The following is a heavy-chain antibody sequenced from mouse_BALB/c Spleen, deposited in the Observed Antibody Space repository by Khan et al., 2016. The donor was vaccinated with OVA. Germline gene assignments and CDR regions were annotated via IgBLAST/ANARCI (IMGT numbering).Heavy chain of an antibody. CDR1: GFTFSNYA. J-gene: IGHJ3*01. V-gene: IGHV5-6-5*01. Sequence: EVQLQESGGGLVKPGGSLKLSCAASGFTFSNYAMSWVRQTPEKRLEWVASISTGGNTYYLDSVKGRFTISRDNARNILYLQMRSLRSEDTAMYYGARDYWFAYWGQGTLVTVSA. CDR2: ISTGGNT. CDR3: ARDYWFAY.